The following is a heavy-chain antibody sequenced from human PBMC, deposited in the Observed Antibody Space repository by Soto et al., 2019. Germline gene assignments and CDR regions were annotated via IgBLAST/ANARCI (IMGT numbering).Heavy chain of an antibody. J-gene: IGHJ4*02. V-gene: IGHV3-74*01. CDR3: ARLDSSSWAFDY. Sequence: EMQLVESGGGLVQPGGSLRLSCAASGFTFSSYWMNWVRQGPGKGLVWVSRINSDGSDTSYADSVKGRFTISRDNAKNTLYLQMNNLRAEDTAVYYCARLDSSSWAFDYWGQGTLVTVSS. CDR1: GFTFSSYW. CDR2: INSDGSDT. D-gene: IGHD6-13*01.